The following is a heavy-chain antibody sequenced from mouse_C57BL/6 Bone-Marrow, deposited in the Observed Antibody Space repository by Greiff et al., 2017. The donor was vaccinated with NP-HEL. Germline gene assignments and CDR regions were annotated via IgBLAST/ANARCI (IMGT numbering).Heavy chain of an antibody. V-gene: IGHV1-55*01. CDR1: GYTFTSYW. J-gene: IGHJ2*01. D-gene: IGHD2-2*01. CDR3: AKDGYDGGYFDY. Sequence: QVQLKQPGAELVKPGASVKMSCKASGYTFTSYWITWVKQRPGQGLEWIGDIYPGSGSTNYNEKFKSKATLTVDTSSSTAYMQLSSLTSEDSAVYYCAKDGYDGGYFDYWGQGTTLTVSS. CDR2: IYPGSGST.